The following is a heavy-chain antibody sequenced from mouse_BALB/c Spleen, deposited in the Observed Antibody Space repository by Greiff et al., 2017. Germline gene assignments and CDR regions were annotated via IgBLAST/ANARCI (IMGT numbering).Heavy chain of an antibody. CDR1: GYTFTSSW. J-gene: IGHJ2*01. CDR3: SRFSHYCGSYY. Sequence: QVQLQQPGSVLVRPGASVKLSCKASGYTFTSSWIHWAKQRPGQGLEWIGEIHPNSGNINYNEKFKDKATLTVDTSSSTAYVDLTSLTSEDSAVYYCSRFSHYCGSYYWGQGTTLKVSS. V-gene: IGHV1S130*01. CDR2: IHPNSGNI. D-gene: IGHD1-2*01.